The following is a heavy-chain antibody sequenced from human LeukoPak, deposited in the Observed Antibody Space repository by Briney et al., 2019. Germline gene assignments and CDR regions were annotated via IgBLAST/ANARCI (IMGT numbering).Heavy chain of an antibody. CDR1: GFTFSDYY. D-gene: IGHD3-10*01. Sequence: KTGGSLRLSCAASGFTFSDYYMSWIRQAPGKGLEWVSYISSSGSTIYYADSVKGRFTISRDNAKNSLYLQMNSLRAEDTAVYYCARDFHSFRGANAFDIWGQGTMVTVSS. CDR3: ARDFHSFRGANAFDI. CDR2: ISSSGSTI. V-gene: IGHV3-11*01. J-gene: IGHJ3*02.